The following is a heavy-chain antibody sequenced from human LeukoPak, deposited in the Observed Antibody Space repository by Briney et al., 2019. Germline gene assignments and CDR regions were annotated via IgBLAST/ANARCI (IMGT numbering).Heavy chain of an antibody. CDR3: ARGVVFWSGYSHQDHRDAFDI. D-gene: IGHD3-3*01. J-gene: IGHJ3*02. CDR2: IYYSGST. V-gene: IGHV4-30-4*08. CDR1: GGSISSGDYY. Sequence: SETLSLTCTVSGGSISSGDYYWSWIRQPPGKGLEWIGYIYYSGSTYYNPSLKSRVTISVDTSKNQFSLKLSSVTAADTAVYYCARGVVFWSGYSHQDHRDAFDIWGQGTMVTVSS.